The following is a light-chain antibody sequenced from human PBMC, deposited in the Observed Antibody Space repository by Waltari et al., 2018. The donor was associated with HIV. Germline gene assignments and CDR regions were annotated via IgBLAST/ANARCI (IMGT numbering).Light chain of an antibody. CDR1: SSNIGSNY. Sequence: QSVLTQPPSASGTPGQRVTISCSGSSSNIGSNYVYWYQQLPGTAPKLLIYRNNQRPAGVRDRFFGSKSGTSASLASSGLRSEDEADYYCAAWDDSMSGLVVFGGGTKLTVL. V-gene: IGLV1-47*01. J-gene: IGLJ2*01. CDR3: AAWDDSMSGLVV. CDR2: RNN.